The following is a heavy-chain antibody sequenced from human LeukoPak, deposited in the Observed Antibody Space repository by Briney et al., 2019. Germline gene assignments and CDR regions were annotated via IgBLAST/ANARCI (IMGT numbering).Heavy chain of an antibody. CDR1: GFTFDDYG. D-gene: IGHD2-8*01. CDR2: INWNGGST. Sequence: GGSLRLSCAASGFTFDDYGMSWVRQAPGKGLEWVSGINWNGGSTGYADSVKGRFTISRDNAKNSLYLQMNSLRAEDTALYYCARIGYCTNGVCYSYYYYMDVWGKGTTVTVSS. J-gene: IGHJ6*03. V-gene: IGHV3-20*04. CDR3: ARIGYCTNGVCYSYYYYMDV.